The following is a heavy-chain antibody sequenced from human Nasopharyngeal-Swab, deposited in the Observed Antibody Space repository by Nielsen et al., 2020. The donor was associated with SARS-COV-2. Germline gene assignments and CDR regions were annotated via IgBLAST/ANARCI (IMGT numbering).Heavy chain of an antibody. J-gene: IGHJ4*02. CDR2: IYYSGST. V-gene: IGHV4-39*07. CDR3: ARVKITIFGVAYFDY. D-gene: IGHD3-3*01. Sequence: WIRQRPGTRLEWIGSIYYSGSTYYNPSLMSRVTISVDTSKNQFSLKLSSVTAADTAVYYCARVKITIFGVAYFDYWGQGTLVTVSS.